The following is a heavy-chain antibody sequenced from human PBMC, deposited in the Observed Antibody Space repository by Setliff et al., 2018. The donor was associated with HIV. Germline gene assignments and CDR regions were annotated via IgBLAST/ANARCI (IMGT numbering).Heavy chain of an antibody. CDR2: IRSKAYGGTT. V-gene: IGHV3-49*04. D-gene: IGHD3-10*01. CDR1: GFTFGDYA. CDR3: TRGFGDYDAFDI. J-gene: IGHJ3*02. Sequence: HPGGSLRLSCTASGFTFGDYAMSWVRQAPGKGLECVGFIRSKAYGGTTEYAASVKGRFTISRDDSKSIAYLQMNSLKTEDTAVYYCTRGFGDYDAFDIWGQGTMVTVSS.